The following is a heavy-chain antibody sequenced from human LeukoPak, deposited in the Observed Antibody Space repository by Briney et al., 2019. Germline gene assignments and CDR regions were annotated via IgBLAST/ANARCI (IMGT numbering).Heavy chain of an antibody. J-gene: IGHJ4*02. CDR3: ARREMTGYSSACYY. V-gene: IGHV5-10-1*01. Sequence: GESLKISCKGSGYSFTSYWISWVRQMPGKGLEWMGRIDPSDSYTNYSPSFQGHVTISVDTSIGTAYLQWSSLKASDTAMYYCARREMTGYSSACYYWGQGTLVTVSS. CDR1: GYSFTSYW. D-gene: IGHD6-19*01. CDR2: IDPSDSYT.